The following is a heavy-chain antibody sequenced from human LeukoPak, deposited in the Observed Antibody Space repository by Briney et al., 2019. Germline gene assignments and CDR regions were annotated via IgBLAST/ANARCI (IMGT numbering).Heavy chain of an antibody. J-gene: IGHJ6*03. Sequence: GGSLRLSCAASRFTFSRYAFSSYAMSWVRQAPGKGLEWVSSIGGYGDTTSYADSVRGRFTISRDNSKNSLYLQMNSLRAEDTAVYYCARDESGSGSYYLYYYYYYMDVWGKGTTVTISS. CDR1: RFTFSRYAFSSYA. CDR3: ARDESGSGSYYLYYYYYYMDV. D-gene: IGHD3-10*01. V-gene: IGHV3-23*01. CDR2: IGGYGDTT.